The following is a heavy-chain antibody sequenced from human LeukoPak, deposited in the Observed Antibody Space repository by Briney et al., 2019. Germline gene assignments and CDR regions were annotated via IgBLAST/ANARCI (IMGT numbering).Heavy chain of an antibody. CDR3: ARQDGLEYYFDY. Sequence: SETLSLTCTVSGGSISSYYWSWIRQPPGKGLEWIGYIYYSGSTIYNPSLKSRVTISVDTSKNQFSLKLSSVTAADTAVYYCARQDGLEYYFDYWGQGTLVTVSS. V-gene: IGHV4-59*08. CDR2: IYYSGST. J-gene: IGHJ4*02. CDR1: GGSISSYY. D-gene: IGHD3/OR15-3a*01.